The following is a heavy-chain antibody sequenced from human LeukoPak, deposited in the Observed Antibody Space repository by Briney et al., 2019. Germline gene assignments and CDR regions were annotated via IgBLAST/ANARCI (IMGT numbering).Heavy chain of an antibody. D-gene: IGHD2-15*01. J-gene: IGHJ4*02. CDR2: INPNNGGT. Sequence: GASVKVSCKASGYTFTDYYMHWLRQAPGQGLEWMGWINPNNGGTNYAQRFQGRVTMTRDTSINTAYMEVGRLRFDDTAVYYCASGPSLGTTHPYFDDWGQGTLVAVSS. V-gene: IGHV1-2*02. CDR3: ASGPSLGTTHPYFDD. CDR1: GYTFTDYY.